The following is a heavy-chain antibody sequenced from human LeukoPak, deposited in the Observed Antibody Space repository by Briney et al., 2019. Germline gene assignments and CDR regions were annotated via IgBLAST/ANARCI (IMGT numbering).Heavy chain of an antibody. V-gene: IGHV3-74*01. CDR3: ATFGYNWNLGY. J-gene: IGHJ4*02. CDR2: INSDGRDT. CDR1: GFTFSNYY. Sequence: GGSLRLSCAASGFTFSNYYVHWVRQRPGKGLLWVSRINSDGRDTGYVDSVKGRFTISRDNAKNTVYLQMNSLRAEDTAVYYCATFGYNWNLGYWGQGTLVTVSS. D-gene: IGHD1-20*01.